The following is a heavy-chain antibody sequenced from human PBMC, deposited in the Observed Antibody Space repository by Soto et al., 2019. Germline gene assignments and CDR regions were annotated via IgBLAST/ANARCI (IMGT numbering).Heavy chain of an antibody. CDR2: INHSGST. J-gene: IGHJ3*02. CDR1: VGSFSGHY. V-gene: IGHV4-34*01. Sequence: PSETLSLTCAVYVGSFSGHYWSWIRQPPGKGLEWIGEINHSGSTNYNPSLKSRVTISVDTSKNQFSLKLSSVTAADTAVYYCARVRRVHYYGSGSYYNTGAPDAFDIWGQGTMVTVSS. D-gene: IGHD3-10*01. CDR3: ARVRRVHYYGSGSYYNTGAPDAFDI.